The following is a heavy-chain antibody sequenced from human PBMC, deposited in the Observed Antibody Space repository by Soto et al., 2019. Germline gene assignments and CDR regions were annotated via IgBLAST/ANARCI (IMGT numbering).Heavy chain of an antibody. CDR1: GFTFSSYW. CDR3: AHSSSLNWFDP. D-gene: IGHD6-6*01. J-gene: IGHJ5*02. V-gene: IGHV3-74*01. CDR2: INSDGSST. Sequence: GGSLRLSCAASGFTFSSYWMHWVRQAPGKGLVWVSRINSDGSSTNSADSVKGRFTISRDNAKNTLYLQMNSLRAEDTAVYYRAHSSSLNWFDPCGQGTLVTVSS.